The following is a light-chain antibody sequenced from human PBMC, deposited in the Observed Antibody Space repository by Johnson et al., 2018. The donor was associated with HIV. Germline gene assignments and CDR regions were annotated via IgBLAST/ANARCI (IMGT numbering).Light chain of an antibody. J-gene: IGLJ1*01. CDR2: DNN. V-gene: IGLV1-51*01. CDR1: SSNIGNNY. Sequence: LTQPASVSAAPGQKVTISCSGSSSNIGNNYVSWYQQFPGTAPKLLIYDNNKRPSGIPDRFSGSKSGTSATLGITGLQTGDEADYYCGTWDSSLSAGVFGTGTKVTVL. CDR3: GTWDSSLSAGV.